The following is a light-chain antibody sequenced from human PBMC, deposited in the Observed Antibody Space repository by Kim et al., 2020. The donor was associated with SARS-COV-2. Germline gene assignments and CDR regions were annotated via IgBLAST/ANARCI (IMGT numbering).Light chain of an antibody. CDR3: QVWDSSFYV. CDR2: RDS. V-gene: IGLV3-9*01. J-gene: IGLJ1*01. CDR1: NLRSKY. Sequence: SVSPGQTASISCCGKNLRSKYVYWYQQKPGQAPVLVIYRDSNRPSGIPERFSGSNSGNTATLTISRAQAEDEADYYCQVWDSSFYVFGTGTKVTVL.